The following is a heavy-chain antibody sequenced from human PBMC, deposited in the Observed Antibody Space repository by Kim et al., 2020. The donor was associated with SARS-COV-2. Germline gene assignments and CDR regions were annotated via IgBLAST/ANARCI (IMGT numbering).Heavy chain of an antibody. CDR1: GYSISSGYY. CDR2: IYHSGST. CDR3: ARGDSSDWYGFDY. J-gene: IGHJ4*02. D-gene: IGHD6-19*01. Sequence: SETLSLTCTVSGYSISSGYYWGWIRQPPGKGLEWIGSIYHSGSTYYNPSLKSRVTISVDTSKNQFSLKLSSVTAADTAVYYCARGDSSDWYGFDYWGQGTLVTVSS. V-gene: IGHV4-38-2*02.